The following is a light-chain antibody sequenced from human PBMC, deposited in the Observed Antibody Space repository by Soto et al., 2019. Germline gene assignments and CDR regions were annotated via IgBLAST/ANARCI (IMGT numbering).Light chain of an antibody. CDR1: SSDVGAYDF. Sequence: QSALTQPASVSGSPGQSITISCTGNSSDVGAYDFVSWYQHSPVKAPKLVTFDVTHRPPGISDRFSGSKSANTASLTISGLQAADEAFYYCSSYTTRSTLVFGGGTKVTVL. V-gene: IGLV2-14*01. CDR3: SSYTTRSTLV. J-gene: IGLJ2*01. CDR2: DVT.